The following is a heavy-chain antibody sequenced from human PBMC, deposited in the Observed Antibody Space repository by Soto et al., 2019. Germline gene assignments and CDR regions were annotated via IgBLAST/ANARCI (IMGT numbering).Heavy chain of an antibody. CDR2: ISYDGSNK. V-gene: IGHV3-30-3*01. J-gene: IGHJ6*02. CDR3: ARDFYYYYGMDV. Sequence: GGSLRLSCAASGFTFSSYAMHWVRQAPGKGLEWVAVISYDGSNKYYADSVKGRFTISRDNSKNTLYLQMNSLRAEDTAVYYCARDFYYYYGMDVWGQGTTVTVSS. CDR1: GFTFSSYA.